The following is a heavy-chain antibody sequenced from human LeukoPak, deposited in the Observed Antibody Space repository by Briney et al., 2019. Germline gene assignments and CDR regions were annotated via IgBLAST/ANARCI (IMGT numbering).Heavy chain of an antibody. CDR3: ARGGGYSYGYPPGSY. V-gene: IGHV4-34*01. Sequence: SETLSLTCAVYGGSFSGYYWSWIRPPPGKGLEWIGEINHSGSTNYNPSLKSRVTISVDTSKNQFSLKLSSVTAADTAVYYCARGGGYSYGYPPGSYWGQGTLVTVSS. D-gene: IGHD5-18*01. CDR2: INHSGST. CDR1: GGSFSGYY. J-gene: IGHJ4*02.